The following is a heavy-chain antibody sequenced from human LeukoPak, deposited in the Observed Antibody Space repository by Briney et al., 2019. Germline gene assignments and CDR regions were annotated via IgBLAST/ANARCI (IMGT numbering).Heavy chain of an antibody. CDR2: IYYSGST. Sequence: SETLSLTCTVSGGSLNSYYWSWIRQPPGKRLEWIGYIYYSGSTYYNPSLKSRVTISVDTSKNQFSLKLSSVTAADTAVYYCARVGTYYYDSSGQIGGDFDYWGQGTLVTVSS. CDR3: ARVGTYYYDSSGQIGGDFDY. D-gene: IGHD3-22*01. J-gene: IGHJ4*02. V-gene: IGHV4-59*08. CDR1: GGSLNSYY.